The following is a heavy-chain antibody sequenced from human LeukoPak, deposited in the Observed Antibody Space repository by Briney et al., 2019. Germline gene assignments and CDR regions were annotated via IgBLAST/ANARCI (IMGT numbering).Heavy chain of an antibody. CDR3: ARAPGSVTTEGNWFDP. V-gene: IGHV3-33*01. D-gene: IGHD4-17*01. J-gene: IGHJ5*02. Sequence: GGSLRLSCAASGFTFSSYGMHWVRQAPGKGLEWVAVIWYDGSNKYYADSVKGRFTISRDNSKNTLYLQMNSLRAEDAALYYCARAPGSVTTEGNWFDPWGQGTRVTVSS. CDR2: IWYDGSNK. CDR1: GFTFSSYG.